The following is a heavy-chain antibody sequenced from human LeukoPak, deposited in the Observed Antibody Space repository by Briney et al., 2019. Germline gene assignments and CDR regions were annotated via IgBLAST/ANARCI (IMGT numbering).Heavy chain of an antibody. D-gene: IGHD6-13*01. CDR2: IYQSGKT. CDR1: GYSISSGYY. J-gene: IGHJ4*02. CDR3: ARGLPGGQLSRYDY. Sequence: SETLSLTCSVSGYSISSGYYWGWIRQPPGKGLEWMGIIYQSGKTYCNPSLESRVTISVDTSKNQFSLKMNSMTAADTAMYYCARGLPGGQLSRYDYWGQGTLVTASS. V-gene: IGHV4-38-2*02.